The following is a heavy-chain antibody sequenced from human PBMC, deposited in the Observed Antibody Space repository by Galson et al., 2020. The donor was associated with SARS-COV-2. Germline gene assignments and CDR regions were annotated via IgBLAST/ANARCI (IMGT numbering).Heavy chain of an antibody. Sequence: SETLSLTCTVSGGSISSSSYYWGWIRQPPGKGLEWIGSIYYSGSTYYNPSLKSRVTISVDTSKNQFSLKLSSVTAADTAVYYCARGGRYEYIGGSYRVLDYWGQGTLVTVSS. CDR1: GGSISSSSYY. CDR2: IYYSGST. V-gene: IGHV4-39*07. D-gene: IGHD3-16*02. J-gene: IGHJ4*02. CDR3: ARGGRYEYIGGSYRVLDY.